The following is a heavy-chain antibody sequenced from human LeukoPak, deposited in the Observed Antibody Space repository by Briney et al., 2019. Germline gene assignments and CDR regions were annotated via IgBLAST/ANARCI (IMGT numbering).Heavy chain of an antibody. CDR1: GFTFSSYG. J-gene: IGHJ5*02. Sequence: QSGRSLRLSCAASGFTFSSYGMHWVRQAPGKGLEWVAVISYDGSNKYYADSVKGRFTISRDNSKNTLYLQMNSLRAEDTAVYYCAKSIISSWWYNWFDPWGQGTLVTVSS. CDR2: ISYDGSNK. V-gene: IGHV3-30*18. D-gene: IGHD6-13*01. CDR3: AKSIISSWWYNWFDP.